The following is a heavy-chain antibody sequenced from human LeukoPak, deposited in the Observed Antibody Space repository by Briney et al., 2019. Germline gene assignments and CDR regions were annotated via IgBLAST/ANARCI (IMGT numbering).Heavy chain of an antibody. Sequence: SQTLSLTCSVSGGFISSGYYYWSWLRQPAGKGLEWIGRIYTGGSTNYNPSLKSRVTISMDTSKNQFSLKLTSVTAAGTAVYYCARTSTLTTAFDIWGQGTLVTVSS. CDR2: IYTGGST. V-gene: IGHV4-61*02. CDR1: GGFISSGYYY. CDR3: ARTSTLTTAFDI. J-gene: IGHJ5*02. D-gene: IGHD4-11*01.